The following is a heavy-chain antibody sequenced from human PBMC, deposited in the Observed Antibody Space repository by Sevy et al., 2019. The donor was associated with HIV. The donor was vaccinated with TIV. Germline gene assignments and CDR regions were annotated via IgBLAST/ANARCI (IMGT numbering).Heavy chain of an antibody. CDR3: ARYYYDSGLIDY. CDR2: INAGNGNT. V-gene: IGHV1-3*01. D-gene: IGHD3-22*01. J-gene: IGHJ4*02. CDR1: GYTFTSYA. Sequence: ASVKVSCKASGYTFTSYAMHWVRQAPGQRLEWMGWINAGNGNTKYSQKLQGRVTITRDTSASTAYMELSSVRSEDTAVYYCARYYYDSGLIDYWGQGTLVTVSS.